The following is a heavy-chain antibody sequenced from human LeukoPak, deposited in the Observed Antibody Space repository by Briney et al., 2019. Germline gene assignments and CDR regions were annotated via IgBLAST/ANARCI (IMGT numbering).Heavy chain of an antibody. CDR2: IYHSGST. CDR3: ARAYSSSWCFNWFDP. V-gene: IGHV4-38-2*02. Sequence: SETLSLTCTVSGGSISSYYWSWIRQPPGKGLEWIGSIYHSGSTYYNPSLKTRVTISVDTSKNQFSLKLSSVTAADTAVYFCARAYSSSWCFNWFDPWGQGTLVTVSS. J-gene: IGHJ5*02. D-gene: IGHD6-13*01. CDR1: GGSISSYY.